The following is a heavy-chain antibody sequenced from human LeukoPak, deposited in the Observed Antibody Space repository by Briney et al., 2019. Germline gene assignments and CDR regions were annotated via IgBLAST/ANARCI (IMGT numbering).Heavy chain of an antibody. CDR3: AKEYTGTFSPFPSYFDN. CDR1: GFTFSTYG. D-gene: IGHD1-26*01. J-gene: IGHJ4*02. CDR2: ITGSGGRT. V-gene: IGHV3-23*01. Sequence: GGTLRLSCAASGFTFSTYGMSWVRQAPGKGLEWVSAITGSGGRTYYADSVKGRFTISGDNSKNTLYLQMNSLRAEDTAIYYCAKEYTGTFSPFPSYFDNWGQGTLVTVSS.